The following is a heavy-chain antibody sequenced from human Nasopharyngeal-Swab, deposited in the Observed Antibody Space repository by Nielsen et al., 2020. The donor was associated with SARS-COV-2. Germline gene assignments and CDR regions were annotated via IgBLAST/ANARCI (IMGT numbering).Heavy chain of an antibody. J-gene: IGHJ4*02. Sequence: SETLSLTCAVSGGSIVNANWWNWVRQPPGKGLEWIGEIHHRGSTNYNPSLKSRVTMSVDKSKNQFSLSLTSVTVADTAVYYCARLFEGDFRALDYWGQGALVTVSS. CDR1: GGSIVNANW. CDR2: IHHRGST. CDR3: ARLFEGDFRALDY. D-gene: IGHD2-21*02. V-gene: IGHV4-4*02.